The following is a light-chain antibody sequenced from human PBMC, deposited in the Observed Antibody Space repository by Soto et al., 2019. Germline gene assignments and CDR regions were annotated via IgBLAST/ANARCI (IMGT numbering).Light chain of an antibody. Sequence: DIQMTQSPSSLSASVGDRVTITCRASQSIISYLNWYQQKPGKAPKRLIYAASSLHSGVPSSFSGSGSVTDFTLTSSSLQPEDFATYYCLQIYSTPRTFGQGTKGEIK. CDR1: QSIISY. CDR2: AAS. CDR3: LQIYSTPRT. V-gene: IGKV1-39*01. J-gene: IGKJ1*01.